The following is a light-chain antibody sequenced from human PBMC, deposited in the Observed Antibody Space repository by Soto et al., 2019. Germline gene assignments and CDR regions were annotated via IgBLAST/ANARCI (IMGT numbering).Light chain of an antibody. J-gene: IGKJ2*01. CDR2: GAS. CDR1: QTVRSNY. Sequence: EIVLTQSPGTLSLSPGERVTLSCRASQTVRSNYLAWYQQKFGQAPRLLIYGASSRATGIPDRFSGSGSGTDFNLTISRLESEDFAVYYCQQYGSSPRYTFGQGTKLEIK. CDR3: QQYGSSPRYT. V-gene: IGKV3-20*01.